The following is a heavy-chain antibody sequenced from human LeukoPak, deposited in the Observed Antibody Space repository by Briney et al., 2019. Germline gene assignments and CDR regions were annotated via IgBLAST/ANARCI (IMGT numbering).Heavy chain of an antibody. CDR2: ISSSGSTI. D-gene: IGHD3-16*01. Sequence: GGSLRLSCAASGFTFSDYYMSWIRQAPGKGLEWVSYISSSGSTIYYAASVKGRFTIARDNAKNSMYLQMNSLRAEDTAVYYCAKDRGGYAKNYYYYYGMDVWGQGTTVTVSS. V-gene: IGHV3-11*01. CDR3: AKDRGGYAKNYYYYYGMDV. CDR1: GFTFSDYY. J-gene: IGHJ6*02.